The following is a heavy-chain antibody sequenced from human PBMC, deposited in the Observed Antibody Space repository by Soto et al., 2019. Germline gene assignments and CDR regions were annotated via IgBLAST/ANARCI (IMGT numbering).Heavy chain of an antibody. CDR3: ARGQEGVVATH. J-gene: IGHJ4*02. Sequence: QVQLQQWGAGLLKPSETLSLNCAVNGGSLSGFYWSWNRQPPGKGLEWIGEIKDGGYTNYSPSLKNRATISSDRSNNQFSLRLNSVTAADTGVYYCARGQEGVVATHWDQGALVTVSS. D-gene: IGHD5-12*01. CDR2: IKDGGYT. V-gene: IGHV4-34*01. CDR1: GGSLSGFY.